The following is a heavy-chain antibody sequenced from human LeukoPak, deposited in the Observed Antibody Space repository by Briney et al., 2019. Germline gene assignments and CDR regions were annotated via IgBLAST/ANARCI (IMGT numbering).Heavy chain of an antibody. CDR1: GFTFSSYS. CDR3: ARYEVRYNWNYPGSHWFDP. V-gene: IGHV3-21*01. CDR2: ISSSSSYI. J-gene: IGHJ5*02. D-gene: IGHD1-7*01. Sequence: GGSLRLSCAASGFTFSSYSMNWVRQAPGKGLEWVSSISSSSSYIYYADSVKGRFTISRDNAKNSLYLQMNSLRAEDTAVYYCARYEVRYNWNYPGSHWFDPWGQGTLVTVSS.